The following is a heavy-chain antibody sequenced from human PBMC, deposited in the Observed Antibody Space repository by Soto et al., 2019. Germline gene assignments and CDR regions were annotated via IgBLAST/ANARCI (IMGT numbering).Heavy chain of an antibody. CDR1: GFTFSDYG. CDR2: ISYDGSDK. J-gene: IGHJ4*02. Sequence: PGGSLRLSCAASGFTFSDYGMHWVRQAPGTGLERVAVISYDGSDKYYADSVKGRFTISRDNSKNRLYLQMNSLRAEDTAVYYCATMERLFDYWGQGTLVTVSS. V-gene: IGHV3-30*13. D-gene: IGHD3-3*01. CDR3: ATMERLFDY.